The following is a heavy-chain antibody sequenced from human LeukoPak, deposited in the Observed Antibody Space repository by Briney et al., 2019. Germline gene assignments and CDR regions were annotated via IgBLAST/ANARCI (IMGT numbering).Heavy chain of an antibody. CDR1: GFTFSSYS. J-gene: IGHJ1*01. V-gene: IGHV3-21*01. Sequence: GSPRLSCAAPGFTFSSYSMNWVRQAPGKGLEWVSSISSSSSYIYYADSVKGRFTISRDNAKNSLYLQMNSLRAEDTAVYYCAREAYGDDAIEYFQHWGRGTLVTVSS. D-gene: IGHD4-17*01. CDR3: AREAYGDDAIEYFQH. CDR2: ISSSSSYI.